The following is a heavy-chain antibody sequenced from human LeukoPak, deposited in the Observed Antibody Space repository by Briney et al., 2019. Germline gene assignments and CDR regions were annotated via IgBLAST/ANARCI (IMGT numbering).Heavy chain of an antibody. V-gene: IGHV3-30*02. CDR3: ARVRYVSSWSFDY. CDR1: GFTFSSYG. D-gene: IGHD6-13*01. J-gene: IGHJ4*02. CDR2: IRYDGSNK. Sequence: GGSLRLSCAASGFTFSSYGMHWVRQAPGKGLEWVAFIRYDGSNKYYADSVKGRFTISRDNSKNTLYLQMNSLRAEDTAVYYCARVRYVSSWSFDYWGQGTLVTVSS.